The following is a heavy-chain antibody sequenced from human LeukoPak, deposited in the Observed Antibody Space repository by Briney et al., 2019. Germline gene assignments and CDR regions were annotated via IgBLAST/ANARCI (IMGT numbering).Heavy chain of an antibody. V-gene: IGHV3-74*01. Sequence: GGSLRLSRAASGYTFSTYWMHWVRQTPGKRPVWVSRINPDGTSTNYADSVKGRFTIFRDNAKNTVDLQMNSLRGEDTAVYYCARDAGDCGGDCPRWFDPWGQGTLVTPS. CDR2: INPDGTST. CDR1: GYTFSTYW. CDR3: ARDAGDCGGDCPRWFDP. D-gene: IGHD2-21*02. J-gene: IGHJ5*02.